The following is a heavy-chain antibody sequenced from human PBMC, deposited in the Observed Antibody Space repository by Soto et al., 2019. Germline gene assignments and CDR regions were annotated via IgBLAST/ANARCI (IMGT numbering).Heavy chain of an antibody. V-gene: IGHV1-69*02. CDR2: IFPLTDIP. CDR1: GGTFRNYP. CDR3: ARSTLVVLNYFKS. J-gene: IGHJ4*02. D-gene: IGHD1-1*01. Sequence: QVQLVQSGTEVKKPGSSVKVSCKASGGTFRNYPINWVRQAPGRGLEWMGSIFPLTDIPDYAQNFQARLTISADKSTSTAYMELSGLTSDDTAMYFCARSTLVVLNYFKSWGQGTLVTVSS.